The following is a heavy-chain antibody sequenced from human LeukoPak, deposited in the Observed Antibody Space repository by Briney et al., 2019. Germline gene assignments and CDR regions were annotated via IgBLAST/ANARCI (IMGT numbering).Heavy chain of an antibody. CDR2: ISGSSGST. D-gene: IGHD3-10*02. CDR1: GFTFRNYA. Sequence: GGSLRLSCAASGFTFRNYAMRWVRQAPGKGLEWVSAISGSSGSTYYADSVKGRFTISRDNSKNTLYLQMNSLRAEDTAVYYCAELGITMIGGVWGKGTTVTISS. V-gene: IGHV3-23*01. J-gene: IGHJ6*04. CDR3: AELGITMIGGV.